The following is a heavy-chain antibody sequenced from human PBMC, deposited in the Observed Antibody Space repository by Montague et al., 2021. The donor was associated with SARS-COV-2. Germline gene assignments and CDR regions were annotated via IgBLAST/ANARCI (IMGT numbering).Heavy chain of an antibody. CDR2: INPADSQT. CDR3: ARSQHCGSDCYFAY. Sequence: QSGAEVKKSGESLRTSCRGSGYDFTRYWISWVRQMPGKGLEWMGRINPADSQTNYSPSFQGQVTISVDKSITTAYLQWSSLKPSDTAIYYCARSQHCGSDCYFAYWGQGSLVTVSS. D-gene: IGHD2-21*02. V-gene: IGHV5-10-1*01. J-gene: IGHJ4*02. CDR1: GYDFTRYW.